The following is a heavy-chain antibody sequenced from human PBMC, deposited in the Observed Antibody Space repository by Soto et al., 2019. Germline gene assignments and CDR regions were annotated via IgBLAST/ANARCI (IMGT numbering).Heavy chain of an antibody. V-gene: IGHV6-1*01. Sequence: SQTLSLTCAISGDSVSSNSAAWNWIRQSPSRGLEWLGRTYYRSKWYNDYAVSVKSRITINPDTSKNQFSPQLNSVTPEDTAVYYCASGLLAVAAPRGYYYYGMDVWGQGTTVTVSS. CDR2: TYYRSKWYN. CDR3: ASGLLAVAAPRGYYYYGMDV. J-gene: IGHJ6*02. CDR1: GDSVSSNSAA. D-gene: IGHD6-19*01.